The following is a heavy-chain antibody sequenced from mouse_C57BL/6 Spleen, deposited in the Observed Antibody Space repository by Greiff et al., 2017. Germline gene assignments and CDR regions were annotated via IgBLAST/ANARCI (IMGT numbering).Heavy chain of an antibody. CDR1: GYTFPSYW. Sequence: VQLQQPGTELVKPGDSLKLSCKSSGYTFPSYWMYWVQQRPGQGLEWIGKINTSNGGTYYNEKFKSKATLTVDKSSITAYMQLSILTSEDSAVYYWARGSQPFAYWGQGTLVTVSA. V-gene: IGHV1-53*01. D-gene: IGHD6-1*01. CDR3: ARGSQPFAY. CDR2: INTSNGGT. J-gene: IGHJ3*01.